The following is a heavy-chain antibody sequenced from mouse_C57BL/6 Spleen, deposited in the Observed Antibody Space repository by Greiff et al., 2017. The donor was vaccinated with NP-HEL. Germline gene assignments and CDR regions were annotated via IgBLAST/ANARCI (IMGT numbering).Heavy chain of an antibody. V-gene: IGHV1-18*01. J-gene: IGHJ3*01. CDR1: GYTFTDYN. CDR3: ARNYYGNYGGFAY. Sequence: DVKLQESGPELVKPGASVRIPCKASGYTFTDYNMDWVKQSHGKSLEWIGDINPNNGGTIYNQKFKGKATLTVDKSSSTAYMELRSLTSEDTAVYYCARNYYGNYGGFAYWGQGTLVTVSA. CDR2: INPNNGGT. D-gene: IGHD2-1*01.